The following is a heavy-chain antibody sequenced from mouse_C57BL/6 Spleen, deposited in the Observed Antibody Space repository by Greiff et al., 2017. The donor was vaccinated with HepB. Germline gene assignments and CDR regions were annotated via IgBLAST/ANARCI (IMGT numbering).Heavy chain of an antibody. CDR1: GYTLTTYT. CDR3: ARHDYESFDY. CDR2: IIPSSGYT. V-gene: IGHV1-4*01. Sequence: QVQLKESGAELARPGASVKMSCKASGYTLTTYTMHWLKQRPGQGLEWIGYIIPSSGYTKYNQKFKDKATLTADKSSSTAYMQLSSLTSEDSAVYYCARHDYESFDYWGQGTTLTVSS. J-gene: IGHJ2*01. D-gene: IGHD2-4*01.